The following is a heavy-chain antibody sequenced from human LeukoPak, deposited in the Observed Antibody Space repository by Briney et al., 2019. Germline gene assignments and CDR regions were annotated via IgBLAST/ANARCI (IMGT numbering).Heavy chain of an antibody. CDR2: ISSSSSYI. CDR1: GFTFSDYY. J-gene: IGHJ4*02. D-gene: IGHD1-26*01. Sequence: GGSLRLSCAASGFTFSDYYMSWIRQAPGKGLEWVSSISSSSSYIYYADSVKGRFTISRDNAKNSLYLQMNSLRAEDTAVYYCARDYGGSYWKGYFDYWGQGTLVTVSS. CDR3: ARDYGGSYWKGYFDY. V-gene: IGHV3-11*06.